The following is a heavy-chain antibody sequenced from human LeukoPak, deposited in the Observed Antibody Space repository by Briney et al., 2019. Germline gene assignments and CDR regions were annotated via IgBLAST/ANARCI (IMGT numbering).Heavy chain of an antibody. D-gene: IGHD3-3*01. Sequence: SDTLSLTCTVSGGSISISNYYWGWVRQPPGTGLEWIGSIYYSGSIYYNPSLKSRVTISVDTSKNQFSLKLSSVTAADTAMYYCARTFRVAIFDYWGQGTLVTVSS. CDR2: IYYSGSI. J-gene: IGHJ4*02. V-gene: IGHV4-39*07. CDR3: ARTFRVAIFDY. CDR1: GGSISISNYY.